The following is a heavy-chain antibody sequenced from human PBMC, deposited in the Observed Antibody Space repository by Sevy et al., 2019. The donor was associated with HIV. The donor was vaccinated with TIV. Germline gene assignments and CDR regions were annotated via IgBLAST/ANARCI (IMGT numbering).Heavy chain of an antibody. CDR2: VSASGRGT. Sequence: GGSLRLSCAASGFTFSSYAMGWVRRAPGKGLEWVSDVSASGRGTNYADAVKGRFTISRDNSKNTLYLQMNSLRAEDTAIYYCAKSTAVVTDAFDVWGQGTVVTVS. J-gene: IGHJ3*01. V-gene: IGHV3-23*01. D-gene: IGHD4-17*01. CDR1: GFTFSSYA. CDR3: AKSTAVVTDAFDV.